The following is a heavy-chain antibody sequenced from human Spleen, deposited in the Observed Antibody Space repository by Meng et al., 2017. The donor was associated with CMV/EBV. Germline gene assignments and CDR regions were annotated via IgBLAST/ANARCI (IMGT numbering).Heavy chain of an antibody. J-gene: IGHJ4*02. CDR3: ARGTYYFDRDDFGAY. V-gene: IGHV4-34*01. CDR1: GGSFIGYY. Sequence: VYGGSFIGYYWSWLRQTPGKVLEWIGEILHDGSTKYNPSLKSRVTISVDTSKNQFSLRLNSVTAADTAMYYCARGTYYFDRDDFGAYWGPGTLVTVSS. D-gene: IGHD3-22*01. CDR2: ILHDGST.